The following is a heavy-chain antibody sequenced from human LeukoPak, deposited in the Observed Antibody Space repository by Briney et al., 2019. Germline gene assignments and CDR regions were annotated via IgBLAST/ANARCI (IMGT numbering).Heavy chain of an antibody. D-gene: IGHD3-10*01. J-gene: IGHJ5*02. Sequence: XXXXXWIXXXPGKGLEWIGSIYYSGSTYYNPSLKSRVTISVDTSKNQFSLKLSSVPAADTAVYYCARQKVRGRFDPWGQGTLVTVSS. CDR3: ARQKVRGRFDP. CDR2: IYYSGST. CDR1: XXX. V-gene: IGHV4-39*01.